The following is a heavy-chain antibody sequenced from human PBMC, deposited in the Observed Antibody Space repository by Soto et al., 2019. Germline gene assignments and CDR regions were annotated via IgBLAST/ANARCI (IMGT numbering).Heavy chain of an antibody. Sequence: GGSLRLSCAASGFTFSSYAMSWVRQAPGKGLEWVSAISGSGGSTYYADSVKGRFTISRDNSKNTLYLQMNSLTAEDTAIYYCAKDAPDLSGWFYFDSWGQGTLVTVSS. CDR1: GFTFSSYA. V-gene: IGHV3-23*01. CDR3: AKDAPDLSGWFYFDS. D-gene: IGHD6-19*01. CDR2: ISGSGGST. J-gene: IGHJ4*02.